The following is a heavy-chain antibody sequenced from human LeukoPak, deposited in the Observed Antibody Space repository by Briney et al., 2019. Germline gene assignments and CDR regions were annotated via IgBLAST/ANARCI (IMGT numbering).Heavy chain of an antibody. CDR2: IYYSGST. CDR1: GGSFSGYY. Sequence: SETLSLTCAVCGGSFSGYYWSWIRQPPGKGLEWIGHIYYSGSTNYNPSLKSRVTISVDTSKNQFSLKLSSVTAADTAVYYCARLPRGSYFDYWGQGTLVSVSS. CDR3: ARLPRGSYFDY. D-gene: IGHD1-26*01. J-gene: IGHJ4*02. V-gene: IGHV4-59*08.